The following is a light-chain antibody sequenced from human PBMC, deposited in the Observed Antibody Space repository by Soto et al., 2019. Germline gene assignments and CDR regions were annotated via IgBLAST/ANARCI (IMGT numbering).Light chain of an antibody. CDR3: HQYGSSPLT. J-gene: IGKJ4*01. CDR1: QSVTSNF. CDR2: GAS. V-gene: IGKV3-20*01. Sequence: EIVLTQSPGTLSLSPGERVTISCRASQSVTSNFLGWYQQKPGQAPRLLIYGASTRATGIPDRFSGSGSGTDFALTVSRLEAEDFAIYYCHQYGSSPLTFGGGTKVEI.